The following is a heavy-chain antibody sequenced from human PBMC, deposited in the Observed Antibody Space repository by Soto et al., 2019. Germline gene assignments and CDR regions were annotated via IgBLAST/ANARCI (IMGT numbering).Heavy chain of an antibody. V-gene: IGHV1-3*01. CDR3: ARDHKHITIFGVVIISGPDY. Sequence: GASVKVSCKASGYTFTSYAMHWVRQAPGQRLEWMGWINAGNGNTKYSQKFQGRVTITRDTSASTAYMELSSLRSEDTAVYYCARDHKHITIFGVVIISGPDYWGQGTLVTVSS. CDR1: GYTFTSYA. CDR2: INAGNGNT. J-gene: IGHJ4*02. D-gene: IGHD3-3*01.